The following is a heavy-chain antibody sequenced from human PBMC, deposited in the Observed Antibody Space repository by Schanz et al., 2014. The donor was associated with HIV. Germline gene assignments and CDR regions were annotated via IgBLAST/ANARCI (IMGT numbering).Heavy chain of an antibody. J-gene: IGHJ4*02. CDR1: GFTFISYG. CDR2: ISAYNGNT. Sequence: QVQLVQSGAEVKKPGASVKVSCKASGFTFISYGISWVRQAPGQGPEWMGRISAYNGNTNYVQKFQGRVTMTTDTSTSTAYMELRSLRSDDTAVYYCANEGLTGFIDYWGQGTLVTVSS. CDR3: ANEGLTGFIDY. V-gene: IGHV1-18*01. D-gene: IGHD6-25*01.